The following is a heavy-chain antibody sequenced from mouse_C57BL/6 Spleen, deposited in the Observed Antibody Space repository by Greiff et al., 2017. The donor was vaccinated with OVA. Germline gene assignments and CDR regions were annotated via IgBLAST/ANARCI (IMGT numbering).Heavy chain of an antibody. CDR2: IDPETGGT. V-gene: IGHV1-15*01. J-gene: IGHJ2*01. CDR3: TRGMSDY. Sequence: QVQLQQSGAELVRPGASVTLSCKASGYTFTDYEMHWVKQTPVHGLDWIGAIDPETGGTAYNQKFKGKAILTADKSSSTAYMELRSLTSEDSAVYYCTRGMSDYWGQGTTLTVSS. CDR1: GYTFTDYE.